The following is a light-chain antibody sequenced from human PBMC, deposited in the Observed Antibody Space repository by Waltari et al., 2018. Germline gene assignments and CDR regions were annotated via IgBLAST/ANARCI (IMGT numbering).Light chain of an antibody. Sequence: SYELTQPPSGSVSPGRTATTTCPGKPLQKKFVFGYQQKPGQAPVLVTYKDTERPSGIPDRFSGSTSGTTVTLTISGVQAEDEADYYCQSADSTSTHVVFGGGTKLTVL. CDR1: PLQKKF. CDR2: KDT. CDR3: QSADSTSTHVV. J-gene: IGLJ2*01. V-gene: IGLV3-25*03.